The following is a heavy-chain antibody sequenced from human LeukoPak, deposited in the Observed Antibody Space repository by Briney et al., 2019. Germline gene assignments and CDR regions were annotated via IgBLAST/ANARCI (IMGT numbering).Heavy chain of an antibody. J-gene: IGHJ4*02. CDR1: GYSISNGYY. CDR3: ARGAEYYATWRGYAGYSDY. CDR2: ISHRGST. D-gene: IGHD3-3*01. V-gene: IGHV4-38-2*02. Sequence: PSETLSLTCTVSGYSISNGYYWGWIRQPPGKGLEWVGSISHRGSTYYNPSLRSRITISLDRSKQKFSLKLTSVTAADTAVYFCARGAEYYATWRGYAGYSDYWGQGTLVTVSS.